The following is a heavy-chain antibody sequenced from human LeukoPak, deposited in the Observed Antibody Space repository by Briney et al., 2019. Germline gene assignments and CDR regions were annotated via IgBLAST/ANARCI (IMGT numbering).Heavy chain of an antibody. CDR3: ARVGYDSSGLDP. CDR2: IYTSGST. Sequence: SETLSLTCTVSGGSISSYYWSWIRQPAGKGLEWIGRIYTSGSTNYNPSLKSRVTMSVDTSKNQFSLKLGSVTAVDTAVYYCARVGYDSSGLDPWGQGTLVTVSS. CDR1: GGSISSYY. D-gene: IGHD3-22*01. J-gene: IGHJ5*02. V-gene: IGHV4-4*07.